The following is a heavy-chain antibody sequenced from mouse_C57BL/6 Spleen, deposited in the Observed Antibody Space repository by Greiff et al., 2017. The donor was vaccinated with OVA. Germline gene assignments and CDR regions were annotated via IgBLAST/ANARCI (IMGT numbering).Heavy chain of an antibody. Sequence: QVQLQQSGAELARPGASVKLSCKASGYTFTSYGISWVKQRTGQGLEWIGEIYPRSGNTYYNEKFKGKATLTADKSSSTAYMELRSLTSEDSAVYFCARWGGSSYVNYAMDYWGQGTSVTVSS. D-gene: IGHD1-1*01. V-gene: IGHV1-81*01. J-gene: IGHJ4*01. CDR2: IYPRSGNT. CDR3: ARWGGSSYVNYAMDY. CDR1: GYTFTSYG.